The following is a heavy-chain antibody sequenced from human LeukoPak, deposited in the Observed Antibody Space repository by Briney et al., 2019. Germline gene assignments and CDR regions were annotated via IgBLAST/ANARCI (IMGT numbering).Heavy chain of an antibody. CDR1: GGSLTGYY. J-gene: IGHJ4*02. CDR3: ARAGRFGELFLDY. D-gene: IGHD3-10*01. CDR2: IYYSGST. V-gene: IGHV4-30-4*01. Sequence: SETLSLTCGVYGGSLTGYYWSWIRQPPGKGLEWIGYIYYSGSTYYNPSLKSRVTISVDTSKNQFSLKLSSVTAADTAVYYCARAGRFGELFLDYWGQGTLVTVSS.